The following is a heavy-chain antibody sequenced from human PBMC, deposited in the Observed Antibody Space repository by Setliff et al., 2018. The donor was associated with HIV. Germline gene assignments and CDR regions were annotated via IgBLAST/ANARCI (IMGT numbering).Heavy chain of an antibody. D-gene: IGHD3-10*01. CDR1: GGSFSGYY. J-gene: IGHJ4*02. V-gene: IGHV4-34*01. CDR2: INHSGST. CDR3: ARVGYYGTSFDY. Sequence: SETLSLTCDVYGGSFSGYYWSWIRQPPGKGLEWIGKINHSGSTNYNPSLKSRVTISVDTSKNQFSLKLGSVTAADTAVYYCARVGYYGTSFDYWGQGTLVTVSS.